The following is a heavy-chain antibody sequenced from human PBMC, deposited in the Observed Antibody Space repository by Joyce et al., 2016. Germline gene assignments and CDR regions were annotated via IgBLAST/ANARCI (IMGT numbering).Heavy chain of an antibody. Sequence: QLQLQESGPGLVQPSETLSLTCTVSGGSISSSSYFWGWIRQPPGKGLAWIGSIYSSGSTFYNPYRKGRVTISVDTSKNQFSLKLSSVTAADTAVYYCATHYGSGSFSFDYWGQGTLVTVSS. V-gene: IGHV4-39*01. D-gene: IGHD3-10*01. J-gene: IGHJ4*02. CDR3: ATHYGSGSFSFDY. CDR1: GGSISSSSYF. CDR2: IYSSGST.